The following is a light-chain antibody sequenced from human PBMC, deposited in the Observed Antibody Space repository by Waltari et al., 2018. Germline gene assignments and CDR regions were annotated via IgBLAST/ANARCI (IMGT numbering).Light chain of an antibody. Sequence: SSELTQDPAVSVALGQTVRITCQGDGLRGYYASWYQQKPGQAPVLVIFGKNNRPSVIPDRFSGSSSGNTVSLTITGAQAEDEADYYCYSRDSSGDHLRVFGTGTRVTVL. CDR3: YSRDSSGDHLRV. CDR2: GKN. CDR1: GLRGYY. J-gene: IGLJ1*01. V-gene: IGLV3-19*01.